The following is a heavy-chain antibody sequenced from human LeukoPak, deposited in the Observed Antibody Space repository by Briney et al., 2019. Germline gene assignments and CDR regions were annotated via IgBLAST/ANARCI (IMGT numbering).Heavy chain of an antibody. CDR2: ISGSGGST. CDR1: GFTFSSYA. V-gene: IGHV3-23*01. J-gene: IGHJ4*02. D-gene: IGHD4-23*01. Sequence: PGGSLRLSCAAPGFTFSSYAMSWVRQAPGKGLEWVSAISGSGGSTYYADSVKGRFTISRDNSKNTLYLQMNSLRAEDTAVYYCAKWFRGGNANYFDYWGQGTLVTVSS. CDR3: AKWFRGGNANYFDY.